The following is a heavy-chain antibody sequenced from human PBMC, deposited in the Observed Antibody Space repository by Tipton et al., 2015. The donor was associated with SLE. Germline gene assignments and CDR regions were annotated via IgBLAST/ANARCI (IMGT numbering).Heavy chain of an antibody. V-gene: IGHV4-4*08. Sequence: TLSLTCSVSGVSISTYYWSWIRQSPGKGLEWIGRIYTSGSTNYNPSLKSRVTISIDTSKNQFSLNLTSVTAADTALYYCARDGVRKGWWFFDLWGRGTLVTVSS. CDR3: ARDGVRKGWWFFDL. CDR2: IYTSGST. D-gene: IGHD3-16*01. J-gene: IGHJ2*01. CDR1: GVSISTYY.